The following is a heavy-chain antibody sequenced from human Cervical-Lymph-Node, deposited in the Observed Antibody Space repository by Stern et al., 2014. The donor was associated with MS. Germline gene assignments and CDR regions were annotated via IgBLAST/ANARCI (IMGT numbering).Heavy chain of an antibody. Sequence: QVTLKESGPTLVKPTQTVTLTCTLSGFSVATAGVGVGWIRPPPGKALEWLALIYWDDDKLESPSLKNMLTIIKDTSKNQVVLTMTNVDPVDTATYYCAHSRVKYCRGGTCYSSLFDYWGQGTLVTVSS. CDR1: GFSVATAGVG. J-gene: IGHJ4*02. V-gene: IGHV2-5*02. CDR2: IYWDDDK. CDR3: AHSRVKYCRGGTCYSSLFDY. D-gene: IGHD2-15*01.